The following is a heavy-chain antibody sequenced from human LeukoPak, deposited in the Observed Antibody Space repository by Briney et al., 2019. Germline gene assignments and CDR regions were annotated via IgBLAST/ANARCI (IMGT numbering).Heavy chain of an antibody. J-gene: IGHJ5*02. CDR2: IYPGDSDT. D-gene: IGHD2-2*01. V-gene: IGHV5-51*01. CDR1: GYRFTSYW. Sequence: GASLKISFKGSGYRFTSYWIGWVRQLPGKGLEWMGIIYPGDSDTRYSPSFQGQVTISADKSISTAYLQWSSLKASDTAMYYCARGYCSSTSCYPYWFDPWGQGTLVTVSS. CDR3: ARGYCSSTSCYPYWFDP.